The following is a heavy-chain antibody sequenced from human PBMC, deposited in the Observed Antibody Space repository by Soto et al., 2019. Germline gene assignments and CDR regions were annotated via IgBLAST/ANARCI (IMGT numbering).Heavy chain of an antibody. CDR2: IKVEGSDI. CDR3: ARSMGWRDAFDI. V-gene: IGHV3-7*01. D-gene: IGHD6-19*01. Sequence: EVQLVESGGGLVQPGGSLRLSCAASGFTFITYWMSWFAQAPGKGLEGVANIKVEGSDIYYVDSVKGRFTISRDNAKDSLYLQMNSLRAEDTSVYYCARSMGWRDAFDIWGQGTVVTVSS. J-gene: IGHJ3*02. CDR1: GFTFITYW.